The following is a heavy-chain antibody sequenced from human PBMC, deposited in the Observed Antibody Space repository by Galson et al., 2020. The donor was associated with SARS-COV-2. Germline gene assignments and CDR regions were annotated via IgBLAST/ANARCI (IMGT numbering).Heavy chain of an antibody. CDR1: GGSFIGYY. D-gene: IGHD6-13*01. CDR2: VDHIGST. CDR3: ARQLAAAGIIGY. Sequence: SETLSLTCAVDGGSFIGYYWSWIRQSPGKGLDWIGEVDHIGSTNYNPSLKGRVTISVDTSKTQFSLHLSSVTAADTAVYYWARQLAAAGIIGYWGQGTRGAGSS. J-gene: IGHJ4*02. V-gene: IGHV4-34*01.